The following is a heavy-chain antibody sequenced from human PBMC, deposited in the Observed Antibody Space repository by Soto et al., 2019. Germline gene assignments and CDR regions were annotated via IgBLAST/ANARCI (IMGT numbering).Heavy chain of an antibody. CDR3: TLGPAWFGEFYYYGMDV. D-gene: IGHD3-10*01. CDR1: GFTFSSYG. Sequence: PGGSLSLSCAASGFTFSSYGMHWVRQAPGKGLEWVAVISYDGSNKYYADSVKGRFTISRDNSKNTLYLQMNSLRAEDTAVYYCTLGPAWFGEFYYYGMDVCGPGTTVTV. CDR2: ISYDGSNK. J-gene: IGHJ6*02. V-gene: IGHV3-30*03.